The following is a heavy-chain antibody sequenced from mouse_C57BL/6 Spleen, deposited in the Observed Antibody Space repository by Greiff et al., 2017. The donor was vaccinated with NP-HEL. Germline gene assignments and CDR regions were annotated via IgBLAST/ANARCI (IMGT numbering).Heavy chain of an antibody. J-gene: IGHJ4*01. Sequence: QVQLQQSGAELVKPGASVKISCKASGYTFTDYYINWVKQRPGQGLEWIGKIGPGSGSTYYNEKFKGKATLTADKSSSTAYMQLSSLTSEDSAVYFCANYGSSPHYYAMDYWGQGTSVTVSS. CDR2: IGPGSGST. D-gene: IGHD1-1*01. CDR3: ANYGSSPHYYAMDY. V-gene: IGHV1-77*01. CDR1: GYTFTDYY.